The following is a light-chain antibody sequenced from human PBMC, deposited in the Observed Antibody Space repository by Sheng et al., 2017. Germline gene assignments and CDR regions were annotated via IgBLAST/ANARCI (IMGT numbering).Light chain of an antibody. CDR3: QQYGSSSIT. CDR1: QSVSSNY. Sequence: EIVLTQSPGTLSLSPGERATLSCRASQSVSSNYLAWYQQKSGQAPRLLISGASSRATGIPDRFSGSGSGTDFTLTISSLEPEDFAVYYCQQYGSSSITFGQGTRLEIK. V-gene: IGKV3-20*01. CDR2: GAS. J-gene: IGKJ5*01.